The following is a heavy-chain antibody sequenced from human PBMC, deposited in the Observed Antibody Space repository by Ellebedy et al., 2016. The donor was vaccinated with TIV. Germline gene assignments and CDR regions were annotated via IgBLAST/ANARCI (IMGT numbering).Heavy chain of an antibody. CDR2: ISNTGRTT. CDR3: AKTRAAGRGYPDY. V-gene: IGHV3-23*01. CDR1: GFTFTSYN. Sequence: GESLKISCAASGFTFTSYNMHLVRPAPGKGLESVAGISNTGRTTFYADSVKGRFTISRDSSKSMVFLQMDSLRADDTALYYCAKTRAAGRGYPDYWGRGTLVTVSS. J-gene: IGHJ4*02. D-gene: IGHD3-22*01.